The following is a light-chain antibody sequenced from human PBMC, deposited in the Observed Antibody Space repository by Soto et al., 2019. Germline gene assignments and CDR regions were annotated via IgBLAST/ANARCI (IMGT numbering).Light chain of an antibody. CDR2: GAS. CDR1: QSVSSSY. V-gene: IGKV3-20*01. J-gene: IGKJ1*01. Sequence: EIVLTQSPGTLSLSPGERATLSCRANQSVSSSYLAWYQQKPGQAPRLLIYGASSRATGIPDRFTGSGSGTDFTLTISRLEPEDFAVYYCQQYTGSPWTFGQGTQVEI. CDR3: QQYTGSPWT.